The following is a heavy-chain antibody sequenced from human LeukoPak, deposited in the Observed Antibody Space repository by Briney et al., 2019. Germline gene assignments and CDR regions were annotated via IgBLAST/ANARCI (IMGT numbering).Heavy chain of an antibody. CDR2: MNPNSGNK. Sequence: ASLKVSCKASGYTFTRFDINWVRQTTGQVLEWMGWMNPNSGNKGYAQKFQGRFTMTMNTSTSTAYMELTSLASEDTAVYYCARGQKSSGYWFDPWGQGTLVIVSS. D-gene: IGHD3-22*01. CDR1: GYTFTRFD. V-gene: IGHV1-8*01. J-gene: IGHJ5*02. CDR3: ARGQKSSGYWFDP.